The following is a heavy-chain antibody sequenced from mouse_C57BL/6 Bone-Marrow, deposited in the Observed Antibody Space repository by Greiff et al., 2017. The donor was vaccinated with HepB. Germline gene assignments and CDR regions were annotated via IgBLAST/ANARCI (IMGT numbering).Heavy chain of an antibody. Sequence: QVQLQQSGPELVKPGASVKISCKASGYAFSSSWMNWVKQRPGKGLEWIGRIYPGDGDTNYNGKFKGKATLTADKSSSTAYMQLSSLTSEDSAVYFCAGGYGNPFAYWGQGTLVTVSA. J-gene: IGHJ3*01. CDR2: IYPGDGDT. D-gene: IGHD2-10*02. CDR1: GYAFSSSW. V-gene: IGHV1-82*01. CDR3: AGGYGNPFAY.